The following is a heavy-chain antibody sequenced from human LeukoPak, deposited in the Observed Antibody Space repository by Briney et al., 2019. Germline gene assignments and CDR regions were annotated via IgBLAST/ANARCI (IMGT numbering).Heavy chain of an antibody. D-gene: IGHD5-18*01. Sequence: GGSLRLSCAASGLTFSSYSMNWVRQAPGKGLEWVSYISSSSSTIYYADSVKGRFTISRDNAKNSLYLQMNSLRAEDTAVYYCAREIQLWSGDVDYWGQGTLVTVSS. V-gene: IGHV3-48*01. CDR2: ISSSSSTI. CDR3: AREIQLWSGDVDY. J-gene: IGHJ4*02. CDR1: GLTFSSYS.